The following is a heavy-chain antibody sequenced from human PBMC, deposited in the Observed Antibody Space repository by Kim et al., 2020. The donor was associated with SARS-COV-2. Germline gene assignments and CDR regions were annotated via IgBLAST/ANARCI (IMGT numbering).Heavy chain of an antibody. CDR1: GFTFSSYS. CDR3: ARVVAVAGNWFDP. D-gene: IGHD6-19*01. Sequence: GGSLRLSCAASGFTFSSYSMNWVRQAPGKGLEWVSYIISSSSTIYYADSVKGRFTISRENAKNSLYLQMNSLRDEDTAVYYCARVVAVAGNWFDPWGQGTLVTVSS. J-gene: IGHJ5*02. V-gene: IGHV3-48*02. CDR2: IISSSSTI.